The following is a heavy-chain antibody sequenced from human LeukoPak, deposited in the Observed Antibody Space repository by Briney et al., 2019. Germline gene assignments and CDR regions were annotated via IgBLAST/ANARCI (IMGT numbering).Heavy chain of an antibody. CDR2: ISSSSSYI. J-gene: IGHJ4*02. Sequence: PGGSLRLSCAASGFTFSSYSMNWVRQAPGKGLEWVSSISSSSSYIYYADSVKGRFTISRDNSKNTLYLQMNSLRAEDTAVYYCAKETEYDYVGRLDYWGQGTLVTVSS. V-gene: IGHV3-21*01. D-gene: IGHD3-16*01. CDR1: GFTFSSYS. CDR3: AKETEYDYVGRLDY.